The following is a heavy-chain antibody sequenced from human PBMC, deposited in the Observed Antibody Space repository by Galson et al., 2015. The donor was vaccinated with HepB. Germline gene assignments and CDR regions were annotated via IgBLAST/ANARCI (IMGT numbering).Heavy chain of an antibody. CDR2: ISRDGGST. J-gene: IGHJ4*02. CDR1: GFTFDDYA. V-gene: IGHV3-43D*03. D-gene: IGHD3-22*01. Sequence: SLRLSCAASGFTFDDYAMHWVRQAPGKGLEWVSLISRDGGSTYYADSVKGRFTISRDNSKNSLYLQMNSLRAEDTALYYCAKDRKRYYYDSSGAFDYWGQGTLVTVSS. CDR3: AKDRKRYYYDSSGAFDY.